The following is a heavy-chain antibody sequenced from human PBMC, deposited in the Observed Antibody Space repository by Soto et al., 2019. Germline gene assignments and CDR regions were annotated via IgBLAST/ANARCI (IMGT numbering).Heavy chain of an antibody. Sequence: GGSLRLSCAASGFTFSSYAMSWVRQAPGKGLEWVSAISGSGGSTYYADSVKGRFTISRDNSKNTLYLQMNSLRAEDTAVYYCAKDPFTTNGSGSYGAFDIWGQGTMVTVSS. V-gene: IGHV3-23*01. CDR3: AKDPFTTNGSGSYGAFDI. J-gene: IGHJ3*02. CDR1: GFTFSSYA. CDR2: ISGSGGST. D-gene: IGHD3-10*01.